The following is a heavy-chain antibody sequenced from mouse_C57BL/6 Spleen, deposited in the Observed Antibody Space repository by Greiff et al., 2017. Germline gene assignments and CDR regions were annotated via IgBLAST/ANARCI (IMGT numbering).Heavy chain of an antibody. Sequence: VQLKESGPGLVKPSQSLSLTCSVSGYSITSGYYWNWIRQSQGNKLEWMGYISYDGSNNYNPSLKNRISITLDKSKIQFFLKLNSVTTEDTATYYCARDHDYSSSYFDYWGQGTTLTVSS. J-gene: IGHJ2*01. CDR1: GYSITSGYY. D-gene: IGHD1-1*01. V-gene: IGHV3-6*01. CDR2: ISYDGSN. CDR3: ARDHDYSSSYFDY.